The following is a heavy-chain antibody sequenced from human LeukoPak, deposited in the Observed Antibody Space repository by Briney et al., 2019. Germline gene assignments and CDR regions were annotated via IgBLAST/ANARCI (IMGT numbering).Heavy chain of an antibody. CDR1: GFTFSGYA. D-gene: IGHD3-9*01. CDR3: AKDEYFDWLSSTLH. Sequence: GGSLRLSCAASGFTFSGYAMSWVRQAPGKGLEWVSAISGSGGSTYYADSVKGRFTISRDNSKNTLYLQMNSLRAEDTAVYYCAKDEYFDWLSSTLHWGQGILVTVSS. V-gene: IGHV3-23*01. CDR2: ISGSGGST. J-gene: IGHJ4*02.